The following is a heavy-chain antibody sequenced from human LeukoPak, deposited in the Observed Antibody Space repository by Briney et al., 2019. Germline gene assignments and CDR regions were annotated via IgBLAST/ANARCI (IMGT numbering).Heavy chain of an antibody. CDR2: IIPIFGTA. D-gene: IGHD6-13*01. Sequence: GASVNVSCKASGGTFSIYAISWVRQAPGPGLEWMGGIIPIFGTANYAQKFQGRVTITADESTSTDYMELSSLRSEATAVYYCAVAAAQNWFDPWGQGTLVTVSS. CDR1: GGTFSIYA. CDR3: AVAAAQNWFDP. V-gene: IGHV1-69*13. J-gene: IGHJ5*02.